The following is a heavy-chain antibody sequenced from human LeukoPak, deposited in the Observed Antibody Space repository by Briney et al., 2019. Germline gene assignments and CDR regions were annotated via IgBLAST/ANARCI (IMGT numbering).Heavy chain of an antibody. D-gene: IGHD1-26*01. CDR2: ISGSGSST. CDR3: AREHGSSGSSSFDC. CDR1: GFTFSSYA. J-gene: IGHJ4*02. Sequence: GGSLRLSCAASGFTFSSYAMSWVRQAPGKGLEWVSAISGSGSSTYYADSVKGRFTISRDNSKNTLYLQMNSLRAEDTAVYYCAREHGSSGSSSFDCWGLGTLVTVSS. V-gene: IGHV3-23*01.